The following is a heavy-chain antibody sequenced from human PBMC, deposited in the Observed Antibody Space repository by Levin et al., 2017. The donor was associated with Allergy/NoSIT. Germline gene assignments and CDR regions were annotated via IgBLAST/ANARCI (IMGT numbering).Heavy chain of an antibody. J-gene: IGHJ4*02. CDR1: RFSLSVYN. CDR2: ITSSGGYI. D-gene: IGHD3-9*01. Sequence: GESLKISCVASRFSLSVYNMNWVRQAPGKGLEWVSSITSSGGYIYYADSVKGRFTISRDNAENSLYLQMDRLRAEDTAVYYCARTKHDILTGNFDSWGQGTLVTVSS. V-gene: IGHV3-21*01. CDR3: ARTKHDILTGNFDS.